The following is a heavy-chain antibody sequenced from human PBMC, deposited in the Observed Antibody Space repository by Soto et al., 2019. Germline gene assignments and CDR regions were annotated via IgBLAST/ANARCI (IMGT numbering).Heavy chain of an antibody. J-gene: IGHJ3*02. CDR2: IYYSGST. Sequence: KPSETLSLTCTVSGGSISSSSYYWCWIRQPPGKGLEWIGSIYYSGSTYYNPSLKSRVTISVDTSKNQFSLKLSSVTAADTAVYYCARAPITMIVVPAFDIGGQGTMVTVS. D-gene: IGHD3-22*01. CDR3: ARAPITMIVVPAFDI. CDR1: GGSISSSSYY. V-gene: IGHV4-39*01.